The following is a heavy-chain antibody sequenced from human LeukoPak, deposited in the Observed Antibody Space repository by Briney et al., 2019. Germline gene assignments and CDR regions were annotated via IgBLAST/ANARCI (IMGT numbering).Heavy chain of an antibody. CDR3: AKKMSITAASQVDY. V-gene: IGHV3-48*01. D-gene: IGHD1-20*01. J-gene: IGHJ4*02. CDR2: ISSSSSTI. Sequence: PGGSLRLSCAASGFTFSSHSMNWVRQAPGKGLEWVSYISSSSSTIYYADSVKGRFTISRDNSKNTLYLQMNSLRAEDTAVYYCAKKMSITAASQVDYWGQGTLVTVSS. CDR1: GFTFSSHS.